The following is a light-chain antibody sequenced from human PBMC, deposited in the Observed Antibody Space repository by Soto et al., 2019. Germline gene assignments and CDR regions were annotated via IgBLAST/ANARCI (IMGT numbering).Light chain of an antibody. J-gene: IGLJ3*02. CDR2: GNI. Sequence: QLVLTQPPSVSGAPGQRITISCTGSSSNIGGGYDVHWYQQLPGTAPKLLVYGNINRPSRVPDRFSGSKSDTSASLVITGLQAEDEADYYCQSYDSSLSAWVFGGGTKLTVL. CDR1: SSNIGGGYD. CDR3: QSYDSSLSAWV. V-gene: IGLV1-40*01.